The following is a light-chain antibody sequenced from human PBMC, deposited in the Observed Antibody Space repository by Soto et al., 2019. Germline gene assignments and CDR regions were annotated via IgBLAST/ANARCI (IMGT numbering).Light chain of an antibody. V-gene: IGKV3-20*01. Sequence: ELVLTQSPVALSLSSGERATLSCRASQSVSSTLLTWYQQKPGQAPRLLIYGVSSRATGIPDRFSGSGSGTDFTLTISRVEPEDFAVYYCQQYGTSLPLTFGGGTKVEI. CDR2: GVS. CDR1: QSVSSTL. CDR3: QQYGTSLPLT. J-gene: IGKJ4*01.